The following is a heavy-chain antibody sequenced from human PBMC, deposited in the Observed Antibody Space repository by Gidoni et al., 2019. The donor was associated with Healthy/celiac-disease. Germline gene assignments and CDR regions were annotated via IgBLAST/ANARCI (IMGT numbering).Heavy chain of an antibody. CDR1: GGSIRSGTYY. CDR2: NYTSGST. J-gene: IGHJ4*02. Sequence: QVQLQESGPGLVKPSQTLSLTCTVSGGSIRSGTYYWSWIRQPAGEGLEWIGRNYTSGSTNYNPSLKSRVTMSVDTSKNQFSLKLSSVTAADTAVYYCARDSAYYYGSGSSPIYYFDYWGQGTLVTVSS. D-gene: IGHD3-10*01. V-gene: IGHV4-61*02. CDR3: ARDSAYYYGSGSSPIYYFDY.